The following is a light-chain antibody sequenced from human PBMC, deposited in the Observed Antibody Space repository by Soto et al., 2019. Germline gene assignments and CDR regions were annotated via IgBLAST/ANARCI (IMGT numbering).Light chain of an antibody. CDR3: CSYAGNSLWV. CDR2: DVS. Sequence: QSALTQPRSVSGSPGQSVTISCTGTSSDVGGYNYVSWYQQHPGQAAKLVIYDVSKRPSGVPDRFSGSKSANTASLTISGLQAEDEADYYCCSYAGNSLWVFGGGTKPIVL. CDR1: SSDVGGYNY. J-gene: IGLJ3*02. V-gene: IGLV2-11*01.